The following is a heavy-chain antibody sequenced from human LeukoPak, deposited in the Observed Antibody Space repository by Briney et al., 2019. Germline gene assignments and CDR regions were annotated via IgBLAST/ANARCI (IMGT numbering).Heavy chain of an antibody. CDR2: IKQDGSEK. Sequence: PGGSLRLSCAASGFTFSSYWMSWVRQAPGKGLEWVANIKQDGSEKYYVDSVKGRFTISRENAKNSLYLQLNSLRAEDTAVYYCARSPYTSGWYGVGYWGQGTLVTVSS. D-gene: IGHD6-19*01. CDR1: GFTFSSYW. V-gene: IGHV3-7*01. CDR3: ARSPYTSGWYGVGY. J-gene: IGHJ4*02.